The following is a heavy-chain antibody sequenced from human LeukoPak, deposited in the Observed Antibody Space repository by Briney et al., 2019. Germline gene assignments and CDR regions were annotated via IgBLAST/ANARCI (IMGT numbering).Heavy chain of an antibody. CDR3: ARHVTITMVLGISIRDDY. J-gene: IGHJ4*02. CDR2: KYYSGST. Sequence: ASETLSLTCTVHGGSISSSSYYWGWVRELQGRGLEWIGSKYYSGSTYYNPSLKSRVTISVDTSKNQFSLRLSSVTAADTAIYYCARHVTITMVLGISIRDDYWGQGTLVTVSS. D-gene: IGHD3-10*01. CDR1: GGSISSSSYY. V-gene: IGHV4-39*01.